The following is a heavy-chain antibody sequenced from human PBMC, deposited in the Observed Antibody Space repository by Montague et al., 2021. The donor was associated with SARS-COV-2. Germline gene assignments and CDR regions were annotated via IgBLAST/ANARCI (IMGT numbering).Heavy chain of an antibody. Sequence: SETLSLTCAVYGGSFSVYYWSWLRQSQRRGLERMAEVNHSGTANXNPSLKSRVRISVDTSKDQFTLKLTSVTAAATAMYYCAKEREVVRAARTLVAFDLWGQGTMVTVSS. V-gene: IGHV4-34*01. D-gene: IGHD2-2*01. CDR3: AKEREVVRAARTLVAFDL. J-gene: IGHJ3*01. CDR2: VNHSGTA. CDR1: GGSFSVYY.